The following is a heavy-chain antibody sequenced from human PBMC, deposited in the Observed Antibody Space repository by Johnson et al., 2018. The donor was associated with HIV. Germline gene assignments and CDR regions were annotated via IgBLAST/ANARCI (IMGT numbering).Heavy chain of an antibody. Sequence: MQLVESGGGLVQPGGSLRLSCAASGITFSGYAMHWVRQAPGKGLQYVSAISSNGGSTFYANSVKGRFTISRDNSKNTLYLQMGSLRTEDMAVYYCARVGKHAPRAFDIWGQGTMVTVSS. CDR1: GITFSGYA. D-gene: IGHD2-2*01. CDR2: ISSNGGST. J-gene: IGHJ3*02. CDR3: ARVGKHAPRAFDI. V-gene: IGHV3-64*01.